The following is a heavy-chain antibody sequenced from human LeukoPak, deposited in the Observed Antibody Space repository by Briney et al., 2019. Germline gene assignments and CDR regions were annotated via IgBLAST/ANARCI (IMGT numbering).Heavy chain of an antibody. CDR2: VYTGGPT. Sequence: SQTLSLTCTVSGGSISSGSYYWTWIRQSAGKGLECIGRVYTGGPTDYNPPLKSRVSISIDTSKNHFSLKMSLATAADTALYYCARGSGWNSFDPWGQGTLVTVSS. J-gene: IGHJ5*02. D-gene: IGHD6-19*01. CDR1: GGSISSGSYY. CDR3: ARGSGWNSFDP. V-gene: IGHV4-61*02.